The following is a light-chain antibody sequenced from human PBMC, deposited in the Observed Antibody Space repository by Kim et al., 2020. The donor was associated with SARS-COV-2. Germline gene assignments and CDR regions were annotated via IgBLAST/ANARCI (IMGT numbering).Light chain of an antibody. Sequence: LGETASSPCGGDNIGSKSVQWSQLRPGQAPGAVRYYDNARPSGIPDRFSGSNSGYTATLTINRVDAGDEAHYFCQVWDSDSEHWVFGGGTQLTVL. CDR2: YDN. CDR1: NIGSKS. CDR3: QVWDSDSEHWV. V-gene: IGLV3-21*04. J-gene: IGLJ3*02.